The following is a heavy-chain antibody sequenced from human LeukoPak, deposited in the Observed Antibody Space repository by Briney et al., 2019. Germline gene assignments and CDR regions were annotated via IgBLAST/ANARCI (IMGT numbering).Heavy chain of an antibody. D-gene: IGHD2-2*01. V-gene: IGHV1-2*02. CDR2: INPNSGAT. Sequence: ASVKVSCKASGYTFTDYYLHWLRQAPGQGLQWIGYINPNSGATDSARGFQGRVTMTRDTSITTIYMELSSLRSDDTAIYYCARQIIEPYGTRHWFDPWGLGTLVTVS. CDR1: GYTFTDYY. CDR3: ARQIIEPYGTRHWFDP. J-gene: IGHJ5*02.